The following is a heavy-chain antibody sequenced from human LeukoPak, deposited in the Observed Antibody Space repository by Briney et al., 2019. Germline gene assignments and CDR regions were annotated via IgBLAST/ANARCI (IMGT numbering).Heavy chain of an antibody. J-gene: IGHJ6*02. CDR3: VRDSRYGSGWFEDGLDF. Sequence: SEILSLTCTVSGDSVRSYYWSWIRQPPGQGLEWLGHINDRGSTNYNPSLQGRGTISIDTSKNQFSLKVNSVTAADTAVYYCVRDSRYGSGWFEDGLDFWGQGTTVTVSS. D-gene: IGHD6-13*01. V-gene: IGHV4-59*02. CDR2: INDRGST. CDR1: GDSVRSYY.